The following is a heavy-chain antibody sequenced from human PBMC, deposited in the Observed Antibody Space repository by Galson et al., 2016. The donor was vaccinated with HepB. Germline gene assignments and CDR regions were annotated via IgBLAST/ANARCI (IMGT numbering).Heavy chain of an antibody. D-gene: IGHD5-18*01. Sequence: SVKVSCKASGYTFTDYGINWVRQAPGQGLEWMGWISPYNGNANYVEKLQGRVTMTTDTSTGTVYMELRSLRSDDTAVYYCARGGGRGYSYRGDCWGRGTLVTVSS. V-gene: IGHV1-18*04. J-gene: IGHJ4*02. CDR3: ARGGGRGYSYRGDC. CDR1: GYTFTDYG. CDR2: ISPYNGNA.